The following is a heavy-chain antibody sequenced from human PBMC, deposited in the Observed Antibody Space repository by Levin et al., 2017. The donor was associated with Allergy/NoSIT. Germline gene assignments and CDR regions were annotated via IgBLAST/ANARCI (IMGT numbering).Heavy chain of an antibody. CDR2: IYYSGST. V-gene: IGHV4-59*01. J-gene: IGHJ4*02. CDR1: GGSISSYY. CDR3: ARARYSTLFDF. D-gene: IGHD5-18*01. Sequence: PSETLSLTCTVSGGSISSYYWSWIRQPPGKGLEWIGYIYYSGSTNYNPSLKSRVTISVDTSKNQFSLRLSSVTAADTAVYYCARARYSTLFDFWGQGTLVTGSS.